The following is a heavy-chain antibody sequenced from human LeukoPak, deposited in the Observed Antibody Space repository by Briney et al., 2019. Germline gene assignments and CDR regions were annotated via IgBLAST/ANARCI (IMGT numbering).Heavy chain of an antibody. CDR2: YYYSGNT. J-gene: IGHJ6*02. V-gene: IGHV4-39*01. CDR3: ARRDYYYYGMDV. Sequence: AETLSLTCAVSGGSLSSSSYYWGWLPQPRGRGLEWVGSYYYSGNTYDNPSLKSRVTISVDPSKKQFSLKLSSVTAADTAVYYCARRDYYYYGMDVWGQGTTVTVSS. CDR1: GGSLSSSSYY.